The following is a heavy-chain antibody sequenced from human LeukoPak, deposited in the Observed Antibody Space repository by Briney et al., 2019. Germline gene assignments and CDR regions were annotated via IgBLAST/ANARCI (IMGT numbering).Heavy chain of an antibody. J-gene: IGHJ4*02. CDR3: MIDYVHWASSRSGNYF. V-gene: IGHV1-24*01. D-gene: IGHD3-3*01. CDR1: GYRLSAVS. CDR2: FEPEDGAT. Sequence: ASVKVSCKVSGYRLSAVSMHWVRQAPGKGLEWMGGFEPEDGATIYAERFQGRITMTEDTSTDTAYMDLSRLTSEDTAVYYCMIDYVHWASSRSGNYFWGQGTLVTVSS.